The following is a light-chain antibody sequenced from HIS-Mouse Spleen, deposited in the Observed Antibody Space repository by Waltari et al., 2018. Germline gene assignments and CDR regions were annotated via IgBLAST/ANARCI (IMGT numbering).Light chain of an antibody. CDR2: WAS. CDR1: QSVLYSSNNKNY. J-gene: IGKJ4*01. CDR3: QQYYSTPLT. V-gene: IGKV4-1*01. Sequence: DIVMTQSPDSLAVSLGERATLNCKSSQSVLYSSNNKNYLAWYQQKPGQPPKLLIYWASTRESGVPDRFSGSGSGTDFILTISSLQAEDVAVYYCQQYYSTPLTFGGGTKVEIK.